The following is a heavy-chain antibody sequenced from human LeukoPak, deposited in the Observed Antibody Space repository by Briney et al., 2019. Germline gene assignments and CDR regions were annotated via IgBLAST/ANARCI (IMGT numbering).Heavy chain of an antibody. D-gene: IGHD6-13*01. J-gene: IGHJ2*01. CDR1: GYSISSGYY. V-gene: IGHV4-38-2*02. Sequence: SETLSLTCTVSGYSISSGYYWGWIRPPPGKGLEWIGNIYHSGSTYYNPSLKSRVTISLDTSKNQFSLKLRSVTAADTAVYYCARVYYSSSYDYWYFDLWGRGTLVTVSS. CDR2: IYHSGST. CDR3: ARVYYSSSYDYWYFDL.